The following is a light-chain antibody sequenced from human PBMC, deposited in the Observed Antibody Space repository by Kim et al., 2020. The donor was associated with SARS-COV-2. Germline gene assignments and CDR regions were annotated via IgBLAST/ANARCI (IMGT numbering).Light chain of an antibody. CDR1: SSDVGSYNH. J-gene: IGLJ2*01. Sequence: GQSVTISCTGTSSDVGSYNHVSWYQQHPGKAPKVMIYDVSKRPSGVPDRFSGSKSGNTASLTISGLQADDEADYYCCSYAGTFTSLFGGGTQLTVL. V-gene: IGLV2-11*03. CDR3: CSYAGTFTSL. CDR2: DVS.